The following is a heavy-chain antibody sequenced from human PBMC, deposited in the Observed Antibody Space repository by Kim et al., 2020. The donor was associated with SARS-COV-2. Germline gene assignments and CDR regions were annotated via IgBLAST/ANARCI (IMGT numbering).Heavy chain of an antibody. D-gene: IGHD7-27*01. CDR3: ARGLGSSFPADY. J-gene: IGHJ4*02. Sequence: CAASGKGRFTISRDHAKNSLYLQMNSLGADDTAVYYCARGLGSSFPADYWGQGTLVTVSS. V-gene: IGHV3-11*06.